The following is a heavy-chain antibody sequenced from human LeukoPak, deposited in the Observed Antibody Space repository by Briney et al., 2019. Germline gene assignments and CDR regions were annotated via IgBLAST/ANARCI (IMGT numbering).Heavy chain of an antibody. CDR1: GFTFSSYG. D-gene: IGHD3-10*01. CDR2: IWYDGSNK. CDR3: ARAVYGSGSYWFDP. V-gene: IGHV3-33*01. Sequence: QSGGSLRLSCAASGFTFSSYGMHWVRQAPGKGLEWVAVIWYDGSNKYYADSVKGRFTISRDNSKNTPYLQMNSLRAEDTAVYYCARAVYGSGSYWFDPWGQGTLVTVSS. J-gene: IGHJ5*02.